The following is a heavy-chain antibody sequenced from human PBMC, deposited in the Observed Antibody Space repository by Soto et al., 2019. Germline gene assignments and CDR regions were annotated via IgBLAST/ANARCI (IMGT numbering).Heavy chain of an antibody. CDR1: GSRFSNYV. CDR2: IIPIFNST. D-gene: IGHD2-2*02. V-gene: IGHV1-69*06. Sequence: QVQLVQSGAEVKTPGSSLKVSCKVSGSRFSNYVISWVRQAPGHGLEWLGRIIPIFNSTKYAQNFQGRVTITPDKSTSPASLELSSLRSDDTAVYYCAREGRGKKSGYNGLVSLGYWGQGPLVTVSS. CDR3: AREGRGKKSGYNGLVSLGY. J-gene: IGHJ4*02.